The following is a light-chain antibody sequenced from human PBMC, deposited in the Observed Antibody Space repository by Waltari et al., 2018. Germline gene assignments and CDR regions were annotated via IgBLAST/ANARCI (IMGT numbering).Light chain of an antibody. J-gene: IGKJ1*01. CDR1: QSIYSTY. Sequence: EIVLTQSPGTLSLSPGERATLSCRASQSIYSTYLAWYQQKPGQAPRLLIYRASNRATGVPGRFSGSGSGTDFTLTISRLEPEDCAVFYCQQYGSSPRTFGQGTTVEIK. CDR3: QQYGSSPRT. CDR2: RAS. V-gene: IGKV3-20*01.